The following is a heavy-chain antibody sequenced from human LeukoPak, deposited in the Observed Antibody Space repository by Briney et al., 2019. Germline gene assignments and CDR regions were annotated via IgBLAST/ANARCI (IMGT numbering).Heavy chain of an antibody. CDR1: GGSISSGNYY. CDR3: ARGCRDGYSNYWYFDL. CDR2: IYTSGST. V-gene: IGHV4-61*02. J-gene: IGHJ2*01. D-gene: IGHD5-24*01. Sequence: SETLSLTCTVSGGSISSGNYYWSWIRKPAGKGLEWIGRIYTSGSTNYNPSLKTRVTISVDTSKNQFSLKVNSVTAADTAVYYCARGCRDGYSNYWYFDLWGRGTLVTVSS.